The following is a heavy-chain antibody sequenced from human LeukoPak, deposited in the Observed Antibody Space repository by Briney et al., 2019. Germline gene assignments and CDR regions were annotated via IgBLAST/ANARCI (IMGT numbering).Heavy chain of an antibody. Sequence: GASVRVSCKASGYTFTSYGIRWVRQAPGQGLEWMGWISAYNGNTNYAQKLQARVTMTTDTSTSTAYMALRSLRSDDTAVYYCARRRAAAGTTHDYWGQGTLVTASS. CDR3: ARRRAAAGTTHDY. V-gene: IGHV1-18*01. CDR2: ISAYNGNT. J-gene: IGHJ4*02. D-gene: IGHD6-13*01. CDR1: GYTFTSYG.